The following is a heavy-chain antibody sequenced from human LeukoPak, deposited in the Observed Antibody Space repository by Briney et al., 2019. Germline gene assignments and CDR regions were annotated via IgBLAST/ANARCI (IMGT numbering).Heavy chain of an antibody. J-gene: IGHJ5*02. D-gene: IGHD6-13*01. CDR2: IKTKTDGGTT. CDR1: GFTFSNAW. CDR3: TTDFRSTQQLVPP. V-gene: IGHV3-15*01. Sequence: GGSLRLSCAASGFTFSNAWMSWVRQAPGKGLEWVGRIKTKTDGGTTDYAAPVKGRFTISRDDSKNTLYLQMNSLKTEDTAVYYCTTDFRSTQQLVPPWGQGTLVTVSS.